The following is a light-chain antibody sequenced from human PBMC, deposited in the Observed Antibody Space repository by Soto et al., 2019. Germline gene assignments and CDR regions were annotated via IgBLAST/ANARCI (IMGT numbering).Light chain of an antibody. CDR2: GAS. CDR3: QKYGSSPPI. V-gene: IGKV3-20*01. Sequence: EIVLTQSPGTLSLSPGERATLSCRASQNVYNNYLAWYQQKPGQAPRLLINGASSRATGIPDRFSGSGSGTDFTPSISRRGPEDFEVYYCQKYGSSPPILGGGTRGAIK. CDR1: QNVYNNY. J-gene: IGKJ4*01.